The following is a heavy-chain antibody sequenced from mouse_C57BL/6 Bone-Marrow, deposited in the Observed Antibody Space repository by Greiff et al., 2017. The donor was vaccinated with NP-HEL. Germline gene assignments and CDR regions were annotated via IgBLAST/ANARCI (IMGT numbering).Heavy chain of an antibody. CDR3: ARRITFYAMDY. J-gene: IGHJ4*01. V-gene: IGHV1-55*01. Sequence: QVQLQQPGAELVKPGASVKMSCKASGYTFTSYWITWVKQRPGHGLEWIGDIYPGSGSTNYNEKFKSKATLTVDTSSSTAYMQLSSLTSEDSAVYYCARRITFYAMDYWGQGTSVTVSS. D-gene: IGHD1-1*01. CDR2: IYPGSGST. CDR1: GYTFTSYW.